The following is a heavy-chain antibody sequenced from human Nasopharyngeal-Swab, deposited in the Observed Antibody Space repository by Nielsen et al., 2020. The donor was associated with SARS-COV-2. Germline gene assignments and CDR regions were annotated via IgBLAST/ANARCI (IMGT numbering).Heavy chain of an antibody. D-gene: IGHD3-9*01. Sequence: LSLTCAASGFTFSSYAMSWVRQAPGKGLEWVSVISGTGVTTYYADSVKGRFTISRDNSKNTLYLQMHSLRAEDTAVYYCAKEGDFLTGYYPYWGQGTLVTASS. CDR1: GFTFSSYA. CDR3: AKEGDFLTGYYPY. V-gene: IGHV3-23*01. CDR2: ISGTGVTT. J-gene: IGHJ4*02.